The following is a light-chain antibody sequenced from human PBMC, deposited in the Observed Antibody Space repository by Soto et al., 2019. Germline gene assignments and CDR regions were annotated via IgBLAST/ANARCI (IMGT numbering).Light chain of an antibody. CDR1: QSVRSN. Sequence: EIVLTQSPATLSLSPGERATLSCRASQSVRSNLAWYQQKPGQAPRLLIYDASNRATGIPARFSGRGSGTDFTLSISSLVPEDFAVYYCQQRSNWPLLTFGGGTKV. V-gene: IGKV3-11*01. J-gene: IGKJ4*01. CDR3: QQRSNWPLLT. CDR2: DAS.